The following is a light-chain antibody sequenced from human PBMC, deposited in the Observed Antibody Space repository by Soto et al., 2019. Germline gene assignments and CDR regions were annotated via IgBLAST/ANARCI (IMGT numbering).Light chain of an antibody. CDR2: DVS. CDR1: SSDVGGSKY. V-gene: IGLV2-14*03. Sequence: QSALTQPASVSGSPGQSITMSCTGTSSDVGGSKYVSWYQHHPGKALKLMIYDVSNRPSGVSNRFSGSKSGNTASLTISGLQAEDEADYYCSSYTTSSPLFGGGTQLTVL. CDR3: SSYTTSSPL. J-gene: IGLJ2*01.